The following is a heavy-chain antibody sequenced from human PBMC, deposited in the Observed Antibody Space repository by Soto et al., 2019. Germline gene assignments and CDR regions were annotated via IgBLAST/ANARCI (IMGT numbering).Heavy chain of an antibody. CDR3: AKDRITMIVVPEGDFDY. V-gene: IGHV3-23*01. D-gene: IGHD3-22*01. Sequence: GGSLRLSCAASGFTFSSYAMSWVRQAPGKGLEWVSAISGSGGSTYYADSVKGRFTISRDNSKNTLYLQMNSLRAEDTAVYYCAKDRITMIVVPEGDFDYWGQGTLVTVSS. J-gene: IGHJ4*02. CDR1: GFTFSSYA. CDR2: ISGSGGST.